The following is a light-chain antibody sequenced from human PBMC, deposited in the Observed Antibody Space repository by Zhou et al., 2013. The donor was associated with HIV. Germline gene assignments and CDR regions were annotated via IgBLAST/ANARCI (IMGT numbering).Light chain of an antibody. J-gene: IGKJ2*04. CDR1: HSISNN. CDR2: GAS. Sequence: EIVMTQSPATLSVSPGERATLSCRASHSISNNLAWYQQRPGQAPRLLIYGASTRATGIPPRFSGSGSETEFTLTISRLEPEDFAVYYCQQYGSSPCSFGQGTKLEIK. CDR3: QQYGSSPCS. V-gene: IGKV3-20*01.